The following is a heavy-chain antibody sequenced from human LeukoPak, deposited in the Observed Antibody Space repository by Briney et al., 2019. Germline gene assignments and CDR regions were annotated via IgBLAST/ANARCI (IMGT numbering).Heavy chain of an antibody. CDR1: GVTFSSYV. V-gene: IGHV3-9*01. D-gene: IGHD6-19*01. Sequence: GGSLRLSCEASGVTFSSYVMSWVRQAPGKGLEWVSSISWNSGSVDYADSVKGRFTISRDNAKKSLYLEMNSLRAEDTALYYCAKDLASKTSGWTYHFDSWGQGTLVTVSS. CDR2: ISWNSGSV. J-gene: IGHJ4*02. CDR3: AKDLASKTSGWTYHFDS.